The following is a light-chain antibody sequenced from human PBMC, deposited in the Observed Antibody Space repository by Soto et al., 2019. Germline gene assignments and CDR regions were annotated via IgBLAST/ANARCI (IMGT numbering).Light chain of an antibody. CDR3: QQYNNLPPIT. CDR2: GAS. Sequence: EIVMTQSPATLSVSPGERATLSCRASQSVSSNLAWYQQKPGQAPRLLIYGASTRATGIPARFSGSGSGTELTLTASTVPSEDFAVYCCQQYNNLPPITFGQGTRREIK. J-gene: IGKJ5*01. CDR1: QSVSSN. V-gene: IGKV3-15*01.